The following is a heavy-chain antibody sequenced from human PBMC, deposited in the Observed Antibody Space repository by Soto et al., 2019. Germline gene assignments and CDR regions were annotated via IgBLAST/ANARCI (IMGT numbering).Heavy chain of an antibody. CDR2: ISAYNGNT. V-gene: IGHV1-18*01. J-gene: IGHJ5*02. CDR3: ARHIVVVPAAMPGNWFDP. Sequence: ASVKVSCKASGYTFTSYGISWVRQAPGQGLEWMGWISAYNGNTNYAQKLQGRVTMTTDTSTSTAYMELRSLRSDDTAVYYCARHIVVVPAAMPGNWFDPWGQGTLVTVSS. D-gene: IGHD2-2*01. CDR1: GYTFTSYG.